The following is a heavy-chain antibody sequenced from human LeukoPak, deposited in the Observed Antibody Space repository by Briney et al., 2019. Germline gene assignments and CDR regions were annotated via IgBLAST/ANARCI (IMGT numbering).Heavy chain of an antibody. CDR2: LYYSGST. Sequence: SETLSLTCTVSGGSISSYYWSWIRQPPGKGLEWIGYLYYSGSTNYNPSLKSRVTISVDTSKTQFSLKLSSVTAADTAVYYCATYCSGGSCYSDDAFDIWGQGTMVTVSS. CDR3: ATYCSGGSCYSDDAFDI. V-gene: IGHV4-59*08. CDR1: GGSISSYY. J-gene: IGHJ3*02. D-gene: IGHD2-15*01.